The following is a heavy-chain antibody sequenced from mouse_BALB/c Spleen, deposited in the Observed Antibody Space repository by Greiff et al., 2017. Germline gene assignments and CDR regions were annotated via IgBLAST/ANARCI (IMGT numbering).Heavy chain of an antibody. J-gene: IGHJ2*01. D-gene: IGHD1-1*01. Sequence: VQLQQSGAELVRPGTSVKVSCKASGYAFTNYLIEWVKQRPGQGLEWIGVINPGSGGTNYNEKFKRKATLTVDKSSSTAYMQLSSLTSEDSAVYYCTISTTNYFDYWGQGTTLTVSS. CDR1: GYAFTNYL. CDR3: TISTTNYFDY. V-gene: IGHV1-54*01. CDR2: INPGSGGT.